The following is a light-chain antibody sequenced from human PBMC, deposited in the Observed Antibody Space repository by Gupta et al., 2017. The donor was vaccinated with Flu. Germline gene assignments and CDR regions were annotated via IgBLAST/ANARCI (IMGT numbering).Light chain of an antibody. Sequence: SSLSASVGDRVIITCRASQSISSYLHWYQQKPGKAPKLLIYAASSLQSGVPSRFSGSGSGTDFTLTISSRQPEDFATYFCLRTDSSSPKTFGGGTRVEIK. CDR2: AAS. V-gene: IGKV1-39*01. J-gene: IGKJ4*01. CDR3: LRTDSSSPKT. CDR1: QSISSY.